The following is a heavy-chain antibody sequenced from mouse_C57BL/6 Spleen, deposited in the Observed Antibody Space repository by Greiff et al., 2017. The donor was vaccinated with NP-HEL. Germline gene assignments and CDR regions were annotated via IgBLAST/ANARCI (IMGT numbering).Heavy chain of an antibody. J-gene: IGHJ2*01. D-gene: IGHD2-2*01. CDR1: GYTFTSYW. CDR3: ARSSGYGYDEEGLYFDY. Sequence: QVQLQQSGAELVKPGASVKLSCKASGYTFTSYWMHWVKQRPGQGLEWIGMIHPNSGSTNYNEKFKSKATLTVDKSSSTAYMQLSSLTSEDSAVYYCARSSGYGYDEEGLYFDYWGQGTTLTVSS. V-gene: IGHV1-64*01. CDR2: IHPNSGST.